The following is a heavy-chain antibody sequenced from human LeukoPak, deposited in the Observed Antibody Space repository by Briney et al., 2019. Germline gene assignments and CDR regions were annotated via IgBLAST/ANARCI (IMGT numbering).Heavy chain of an antibody. J-gene: IGHJ4*02. D-gene: IGHD5-24*01. CDR1: GGSLSSYY. V-gene: IGHV4-59*08. Sequence: SKTLSLTCTASGGSLSSYYLSWIRQPPGKGLEWIGYIFSSGSTSYNASLKSRVTISVGTPKNQFSLSLSSVTAADTAVYYCARHGCLGDGYNTVSDCMYYFDYWGQGTLVTLSS. CDR2: IFSSGST. CDR3: ARHGCLGDGYNTVSDCMYYFDY.